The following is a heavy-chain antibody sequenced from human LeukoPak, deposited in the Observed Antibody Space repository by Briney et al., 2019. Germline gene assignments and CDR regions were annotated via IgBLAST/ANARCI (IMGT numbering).Heavy chain of an antibody. Sequence: ASVKVSCKASGYSFTAFYIHWVRQAPGQGLEWMGWIHPRSGETNYAYRFRGRVTMTRDTSISTAYMDLGSLGSDDTAVYYCARDGEYGTGSYYRGCFDYWGQGILVTVSS. V-gene: IGHV1-2*02. CDR2: IHPRSGET. CDR1: GYSFTAFY. CDR3: ARDGEYGTGSYYRGCFDY. J-gene: IGHJ4*02. D-gene: IGHD3-10*01.